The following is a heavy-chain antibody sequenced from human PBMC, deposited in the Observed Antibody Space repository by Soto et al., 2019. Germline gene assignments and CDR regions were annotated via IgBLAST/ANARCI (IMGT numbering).Heavy chain of an antibody. CDR2: IYWDDDK. CDR1: GFSLSTSGVG. CDR3: VHRAPPTVTTRYAFYI. Sequence: SGPTLVNPTQTLTLTCTFSGFSLSTSGVGVGCIRQPPGKALEWLALIYWDDDKRYSPSLKSRLTITKDTSTNQVVLTMTNMDIVDTATYYWVHRAPPTVTTRYAFYIWGEGIMVSVAS. J-gene: IGHJ3*02. D-gene: IGHD4-17*01. V-gene: IGHV2-5*02.